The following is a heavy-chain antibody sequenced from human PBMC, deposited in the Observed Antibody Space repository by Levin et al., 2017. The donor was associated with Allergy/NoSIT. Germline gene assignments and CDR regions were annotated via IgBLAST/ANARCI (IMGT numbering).Heavy chain of an antibody. V-gene: IGHV4-34*01. CDR2: INHSGST. Sequence: SETLSLTCAVYGGSFSGYYWSWIRQPPGKGLEWIGEINHSGSTNYNPSLKSRVTISVDTSQNQFSLKLSSVTAADTAVYYCASYPQLVYYGMDVWGQGTTVTVSS. CDR3: ASYPQLVYYGMDV. CDR1: GGSFSGYY. J-gene: IGHJ6*02. D-gene: IGHD6-13*01.